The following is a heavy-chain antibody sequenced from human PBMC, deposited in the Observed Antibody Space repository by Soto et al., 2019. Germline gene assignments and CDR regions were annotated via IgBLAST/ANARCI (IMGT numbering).Heavy chain of an antibody. D-gene: IGHD6-13*01. V-gene: IGHV4-34*01. CDR1: GGSFSGYY. Sequence: SETLSLTCAVYGGSFSGYYWSWIRQPPGKGLEWIGEINHSGSTNYNPSLKSRVTISVDTSKNQFSLKLSSVTAADTAVYYCARGLKAYSSPPHYWGQGTLVTVSS. CDR2: INHSGST. CDR3: ARGLKAYSSPPHY. J-gene: IGHJ4*02.